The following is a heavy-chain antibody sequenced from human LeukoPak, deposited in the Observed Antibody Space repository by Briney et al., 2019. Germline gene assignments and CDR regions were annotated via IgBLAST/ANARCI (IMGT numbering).Heavy chain of an antibody. CDR1: GLTFSSYW. J-gene: IGHJ4*02. D-gene: IGHD3-22*01. V-gene: IGHV3-7*01. Sequence: PGGSLRLSCAASGLTFSSYWMSWVRQAPGKGLEWVADIKQDGSEKYYVDSVKGRFTISRDNAKNSLYLQMHSLRAEDTAVYYCARVTLYYSDSNFDYWGQGTLVTVSS. CDR2: IKQDGSEK. CDR3: ARVTLYYSDSNFDY.